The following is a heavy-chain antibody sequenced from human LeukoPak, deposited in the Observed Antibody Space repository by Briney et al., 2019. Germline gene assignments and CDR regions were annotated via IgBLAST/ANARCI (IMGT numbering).Heavy chain of an antibody. CDR2: IYKTGST. V-gene: IGHV4-39*01. CDR3: ARGDDADSSSWYYFDY. J-gene: IGHJ4*02. CDR1: GGSISTSTYY. Sequence: KPSETLSLTCIVSGGSISTSTYYWAWVRQPPGKGLEWIGSIYKTGSTNYSPSLKSRVTISVDTSKNQFSLKLSSVTAADTAVYYCARGDDADSSSWYYFDYWGQGTLVTVSS. D-gene: IGHD6-13*01.